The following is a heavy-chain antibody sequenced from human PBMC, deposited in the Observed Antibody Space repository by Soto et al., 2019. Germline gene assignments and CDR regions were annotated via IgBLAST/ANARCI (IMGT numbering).Heavy chain of an antibody. V-gene: IGHV3-23*01. J-gene: IGHJ6*02. D-gene: IGHD1-1*01. CDR2: ITGTGGNT. CDR3: ASIRGNWYGLDV. Sequence: EVQLLESGGGLVQPGGSLTLSCAASGFALSTYGMTWVRQAPGKGLGWVSAITGTGGNTYYVDSVKGQFTSSRDNSKNMLKLQVNTLRVEDTAVYYCASIRGNWYGLDVWGQGTTVTVSS. CDR1: GFALSTYG.